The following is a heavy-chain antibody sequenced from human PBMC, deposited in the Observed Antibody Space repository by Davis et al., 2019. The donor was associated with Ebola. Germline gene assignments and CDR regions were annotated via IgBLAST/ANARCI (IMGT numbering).Heavy chain of an antibody. CDR3: ARQGNSGYYTASVA. D-gene: IGHD3-3*01. V-gene: IGHV5-51*01. J-gene: IGHJ5*02. Sequence: GESLKTSCKGSGYSFATYWIGRVRQTPGKALEWLWFIYPGDSDTRYSPSFQGQVTISAEKSTTTAYLQGTSLKASDTATYYCARQGNSGYYTASVAWGQGTLVTVSS. CDR2: IYPGDSDT. CDR1: GYSFATYW.